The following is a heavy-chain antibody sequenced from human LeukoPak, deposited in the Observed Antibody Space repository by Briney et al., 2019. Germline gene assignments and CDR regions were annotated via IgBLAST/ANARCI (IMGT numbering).Heavy chain of an antibody. Sequence: SETLSLTCTVSGGSISSSSYYWGWIRQPPGKGLEWIGSIYYSGSTYYNPSLKSRVTISVDTSKNQFSLKLSSVTAADTAVYYCARLHSRLMHSSSWYVYDYWGQGTLVTVSS. D-gene: IGHD6-13*01. J-gene: IGHJ4*02. CDR2: IYYSGST. V-gene: IGHV4-39*01. CDR1: GGSISSSSYY. CDR3: ARLHSRLMHSSSWYVYDY.